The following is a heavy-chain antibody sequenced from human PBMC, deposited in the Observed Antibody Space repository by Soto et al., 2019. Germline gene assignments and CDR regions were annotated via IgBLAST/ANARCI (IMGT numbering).Heavy chain of an antibody. CDR1: GFAFSNYG. J-gene: IGHJ6*02. D-gene: IGHD5-18*01. CDR2: ISYDGSSK. CDR3: AKMDTPMSLDV. V-gene: IGHV3-30*18. Sequence: QVQLVESGGGVVQPGRSLRLSCAASGFAFSNYGMHWVRQAPGKGLEWVAVISYDGSSKYYADSVKGRFTISRDNSNNTLYLQMTSLRAEDTAVYYCAKMDTPMSLDVWGQGTTVTVSS.